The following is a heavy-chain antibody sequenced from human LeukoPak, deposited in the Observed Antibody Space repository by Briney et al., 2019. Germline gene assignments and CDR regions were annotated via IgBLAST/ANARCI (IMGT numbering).Heavy chain of an antibody. D-gene: IGHD1-7*01. V-gene: IGHV4-61*02. CDR1: GGSISSGSYY. Sequence: PSETLSLTCTVSGGSISSGSYYWSWIRQPAGKGLEWIGRIYTSGSTNYNPSLKSRVTISVDTSKNQFSLKLSSVTAADTAVYYCARGGSPSGTGTIGYWGQGTLVTVSS. CDR3: ARGGSPSGTGTIGY. CDR2: IYTSGST. J-gene: IGHJ4*02.